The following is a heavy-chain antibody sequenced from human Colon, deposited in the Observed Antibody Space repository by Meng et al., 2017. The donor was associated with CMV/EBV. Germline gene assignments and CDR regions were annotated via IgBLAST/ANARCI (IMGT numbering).Heavy chain of an antibody. Sequence: GGSLRLSCAASDFSVSSNYMSWVRQAPGKGLEWVSVIYSGGTTHYADSVKGRFTISRDNSKNTLYLQMNSLRAEDTAVYYCAVLAVAEPISYWGQGTQVTVSS. J-gene: IGHJ4*02. CDR1: DFSVSSNY. D-gene: IGHD6-19*01. CDR2: IYSGGTT. V-gene: IGHV3-53*01. CDR3: AVLAVAEPISY.